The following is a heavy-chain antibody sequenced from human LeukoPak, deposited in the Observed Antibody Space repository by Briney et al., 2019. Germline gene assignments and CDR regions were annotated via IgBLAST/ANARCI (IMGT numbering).Heavy chain of an antibody. V-gene: IGHV3-23*01. J-gene: IGHJ4*02. CDR1: EFAFSSYS. Sequence: GGSLRLSCVASEFAFSSYSMTWVRQGPERGLEWVSAISSSGASTYYADSVKGRFTISRDNSKNTLYLQMNSLTAEDTAVYYCASGNFFDYWGQGTLVTVSA. CDR2: ISSSGAST. CDR3: ASGNFFDY.